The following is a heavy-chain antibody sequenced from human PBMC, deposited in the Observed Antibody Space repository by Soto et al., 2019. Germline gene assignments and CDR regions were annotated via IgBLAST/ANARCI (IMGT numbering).Heavy chain of an antibody. D-gene: IGHD2-2*01. CDR3: ARGGCSSTSCYEDYYYYYYMDV. Sequence: ASVKVSCKASGYTFTSYAMHWVRQAPGQRLEWMGWINAGNGNTKYSQKFQGRVTITRDTSASTAYMELSSLRSEDTAVYYCARGGCSSTSCYEDYYYYYYMDVWGKGTTVTVSS. V-gene: IGHV1-3*01. CDR1: GYTFTSYA. J-gene: IGHJ6*03. CDR2: INAGNGNT.